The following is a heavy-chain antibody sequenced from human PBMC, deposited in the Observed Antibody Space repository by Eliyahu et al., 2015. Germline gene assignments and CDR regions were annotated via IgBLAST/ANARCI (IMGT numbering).Heavy chain of an antibody. CDR3: ATARHKLLRGMLDY. Sequence: QVQLVQSGAELXKPGASVKXSCKVSXYPLTELSMXWVRQAPGKGFEGMGGFGAEDGETIYAQKFQGRVTMTEDTSTDTAYMELSSLRSEDTAVYYCATARHKLLRGMLDYWGQGTLVTVSS. CDR1: XYPLTELS. J-gene: IGHJ4*02. CDR2: FGAEDGET. V-gene: IGHV1-24*01. D-gene: IGHD2-15*01.